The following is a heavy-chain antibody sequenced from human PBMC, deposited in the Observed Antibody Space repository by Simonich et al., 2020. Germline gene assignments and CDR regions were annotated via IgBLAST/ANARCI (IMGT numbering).Heavy chain of an antibody. CDR3: ARSSDLLNWNDGPYY. CDR1: GYTFTGYY. Sequence: QVQLVQSGAEVKKPGASVKVSCKASGYTFTGYYMHWGRQAPGQGLEWMGRINHKSGGTNDAQKCQGRVTITRDTSISTAYMELSRLRSDDTAVYYCARSSDLLNWNDGPYYWGQGTLVTVSS. V-gene: IGHV1-2*02. J-gene: IGHJ4*02. CDR2: INHKSGGT. D-gene: IGHD1-1*01.